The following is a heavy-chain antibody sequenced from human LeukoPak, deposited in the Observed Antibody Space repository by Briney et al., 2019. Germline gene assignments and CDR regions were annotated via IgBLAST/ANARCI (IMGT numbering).Heavy chain of an antibody. CDR3: ARSASYSHGVDV. J-gene: IGHJ6*02. D-gene: IGHD1-26*01. CDR2: VYHTGTS. V-gene: IGHV4/OR15-8*01. CDR1: GGSISDSQW. Sequence: PSETLSLTCGVSGGSISDSQWWSWVRQSPGKGLEWIGEVYHTGTSNLNPSLKSRVTMSVDTSKKEVLLKLTSVTAADTAVYFCARSASYSHGVDVWGQGTTVTVPS.